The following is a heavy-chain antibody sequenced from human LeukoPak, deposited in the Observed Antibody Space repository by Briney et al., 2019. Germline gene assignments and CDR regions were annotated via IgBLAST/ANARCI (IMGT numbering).Heavy chain of an antibody. Sequence: GRSLRLSCAASGFTFSTYSMNWVRQAPGKGLEWVSSISGSTKYTFHAGSVKGRFSISRDNAKNSLFLQMNSLRAEDTAVYYCVRGNSSGWSIGQFDYWGQGALVTVSS. V-gene: IGHV3-21*01. CDR2: ISGSTKYT. D-gene: IGHD6-19*01. CDR1: GFTFSTYS. CDR3: VRGNSSGWSIGQFDY. J-gene: IGHJ4*02.